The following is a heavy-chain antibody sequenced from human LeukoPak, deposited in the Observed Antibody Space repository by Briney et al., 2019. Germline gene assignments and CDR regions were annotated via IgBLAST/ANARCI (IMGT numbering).Heavy chain of an antibody. CDR3: ARGDSGWYLGLGFDY. D-gene: IGHD6-19*01. Sequence: PSETLSLTCTVSAYSISSGFYWGWIRQPPGKGLEWIGGIYHSGSTYYNPSLKSRVTISVDTSKSQFSLKLSSVTAADTAVYYCARGDSGWYLGLGFDYWGQGTLVTVSS. CDR1: AYSISSGFY. J-gene: IGHJ4*02. CDR2: IYHSGST. V-gene: IGHV4-38-2*02.